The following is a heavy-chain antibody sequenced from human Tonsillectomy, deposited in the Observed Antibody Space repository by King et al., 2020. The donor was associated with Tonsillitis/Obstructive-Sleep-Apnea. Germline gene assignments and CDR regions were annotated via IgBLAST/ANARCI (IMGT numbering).Heavy chain of an antibody. Sequence: QLQESGPGLVKPSETLSLTCTVSGGSISSYYWSWIRQPPGKGLEWIGCIYYSGYTNYHPSLKSRVTISVDTSKNQFSLRASSVTAAYSAVYYCAGSISPPPLDYWGQGTLVTVSS. CDR2: IYYSGYT. CDR1: GGSISSYY. V-gene: IGHV4-59*01. CDR3: AGSISPPPLDY. J-gene: IGHJ4*02. D-gene: IGHD3-10*01.